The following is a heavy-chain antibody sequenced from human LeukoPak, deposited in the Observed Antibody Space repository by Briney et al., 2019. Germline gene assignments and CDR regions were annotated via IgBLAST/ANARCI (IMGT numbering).Heavy chain of an antibody. CDR2: IKEDGSEK. V-gene: IGHV3-7*04. CDR1: GFTFNTFW. J-gene: IGHJ3*02. CDR3: ARLPRLVKYAFDI. Sequence: GGSLRLSCAASGFTFNTFWVSWVRQAPGKGLEWVANIKEDGSEKYYVDSVKGRFTISRDNAKNSLYLQMNSLRAEDTAVYYCARLPRLVKYAFDIWGQGTMVTVSS. D-gene: IGHD3-9*01.